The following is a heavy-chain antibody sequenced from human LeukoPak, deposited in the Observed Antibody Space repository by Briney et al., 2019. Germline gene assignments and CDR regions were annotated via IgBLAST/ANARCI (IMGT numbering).Heavy chain of an antibody. CDR2: ISWNSGSI. CDR3: AKDRMVRGVIIVGGAFDI. D-gene: IGHD3-10*01. V-gene: IGHV3-9*03. CDR1: GFTFDDYA. Sequence: PGGSLRLSCAASGFTFDDYAMHWVRQAPGKGLEWVSGISWNSGSIGYADSVKGRFTISRDNAKNSLYLQMNSLRAEDMALYYCAKDRMVRGVIIVGGAFDIWGQGTMVTVSS. J-gene: IGHJ3*02.